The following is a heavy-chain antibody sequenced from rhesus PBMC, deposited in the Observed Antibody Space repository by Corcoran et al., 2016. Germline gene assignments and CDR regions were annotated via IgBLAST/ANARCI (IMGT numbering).Heavy chain of an antibody. V-gene: IGHV3S5*01. Sequence: EVQLVESGGGLVQPGGSLRLSCAASGFTFSSYDMSWVRQAPGKGLEWVSYISNGGDSTYAADSVEGLFNISRDNAKNSLSLQMSGLRAEDTGVYYCAKVSDSSYMYFDYWGQGVLVTVSS. J-gene: IGHJ4*01. CDR3: AKVSDSSYMYFDY. D-gene: IGHD3-28*01. CDR1: GFTFSSYD. CDR2: ISNGGDST.